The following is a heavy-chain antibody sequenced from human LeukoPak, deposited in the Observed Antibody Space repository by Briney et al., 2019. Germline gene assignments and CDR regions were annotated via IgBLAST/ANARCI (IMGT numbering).Heavy chain of an antibody. J-gene: IGHJ5*02. Sequence: SETLSLTCAVYGGSFSGYYWSWIRQPPGKGLEWIGEINHSGSTNYNPSLKSRVTISVDTSKNQFSLKLSSVTAADTAVYYCARHRSRAGYYYGSGSYSFDPWGQGTLVTVSS. CDR2: INHSGST. CDR3: ARHRSRAGYYYGSGSYSFDP. V-gene: IGHV4-34*01. CDR1: GGSFSGYY. D-gene: IGHD3-10*01.